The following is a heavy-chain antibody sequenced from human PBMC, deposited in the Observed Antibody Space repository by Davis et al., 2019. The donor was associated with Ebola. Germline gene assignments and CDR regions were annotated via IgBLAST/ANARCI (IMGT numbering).Heavy chain of an antibody. J-gene: IGHJ4*02. CDR1: GFTFSTYG. D-gene: IGHD3-10*01. CDR2: IRYDESRT. Sequence: PGGSLRLSCAASGFTFSTYGIHWVRQAPGKGLEWVAVIRYDESRTFFEDSVKGRFTISRDNSKNTVNLQMNSLRPEDTAVYYCAKAYVRGFGETHYFDYWGQGTLVTVSS. CDR3: AKAYVRGFGETHYFDY. V-gene: IGHV3-30*02.